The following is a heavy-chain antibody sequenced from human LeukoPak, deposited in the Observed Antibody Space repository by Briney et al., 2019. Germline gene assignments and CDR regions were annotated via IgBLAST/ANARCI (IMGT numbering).Heavy chain of an antibody. D-gene: IGHD1-7*01. CDR2: IIPIFGAA. CDR1: GGTISSHA. CDR3: ARGAGTSPIYY. J-gene: IGHJ4*02. Sequence: SVKVSCKASGGTISSHAISWVRQAPGQGLEWVGGIIPIFGAAKYAQKFQGRVTITTDESTSTAYMELSSLTTEDTAVYYCARGAGTSPIYYWGQGTLVTVSS. V-gene: IGHV1-69*05.